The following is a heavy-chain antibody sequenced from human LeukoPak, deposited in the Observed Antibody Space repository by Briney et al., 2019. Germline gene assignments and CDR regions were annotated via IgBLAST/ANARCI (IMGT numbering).Heavy chain of an antibody. CDR1: GFTFSSYA. J-gene: IGHJ4*02. Sequence: PGGSLRLSCAASGFTFSSYAMSWVRQAPGKGLVWVSGISGSGGSTFYTDSVKGRFTISRDNSKNTLNLQMNSLRADDTAVYYCAKMVREFYTISYYFDYWGQGTLVTVSS. CDR3: AKMVREFYTISYYFDY. V-gene: IGHV3-23*01. D-gene: IGHD2-8*01. CDR2: ISGSGGST.